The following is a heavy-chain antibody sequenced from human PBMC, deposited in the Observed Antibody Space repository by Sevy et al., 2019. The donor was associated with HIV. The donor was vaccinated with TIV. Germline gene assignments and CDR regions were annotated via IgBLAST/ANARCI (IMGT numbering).Heavy chain of an antibody. J-gene: IGHJ4*02. CDR1: GGSISSYY. D-gene: IGHD6-19*01. CDR3: ARHVHLIAVAEGYFDY. Sequence: SETLSLTCTVSGGSISSYYWSWIRQPPGKGLEWIGYIYYSGSTNYNPSLKSRVTISVDTSKNQFSLKLSSVTAADTAVYYCARHVHLIAVAEGYFDYWAREPWSPSPQ. V-gene: IGHV4-59*08. CDR2: IYYSGST.